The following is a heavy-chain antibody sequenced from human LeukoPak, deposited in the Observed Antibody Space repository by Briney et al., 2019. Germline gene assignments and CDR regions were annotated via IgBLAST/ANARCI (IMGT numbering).Heavy chain of an antibody. V-gene: IGHV4-39*07. D-gene: IGHD6-19*01. CDR2: IYYSGST. J-gene: IGHJ5*02. Sequence: SETLSLTCTVSGGSISSSSYYWGWIRQPPGKGLEWIGSIYYSGSTYYNPSLKSRVTISVDTSKNQFSLKLSSVTAADTAVYYCARSPVLGPPGPGIAVAGTVGWFDPWGQGTLVTVSS. CDR1: GGSISSSSYY. CDR3: ARSPVLGPPGPGIAVAGTVGWFDP.